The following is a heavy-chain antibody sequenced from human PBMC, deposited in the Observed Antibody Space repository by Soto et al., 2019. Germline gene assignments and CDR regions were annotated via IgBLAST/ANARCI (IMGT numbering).Heavy chain of an antibody. CDR1: GYNFSSYG. V-gene: IGHV1-18*01. J-gene: IGHJ3*02. CDR2: ISAYNGNT. Sequence: QVQLVQSGAEVKKPGASVKVSCKASGYNFSSYGISWVRQAPGQGLAWMGWISAYNGNTNYAHNLQGRVTMTRETSTSQAYMELRSLSSDDTAVYYCARDFGLWFGEFDAFHIWGQGTMVTVSS. D-gene: IGHD3-10*01. CDR3: ARDFGLWFGEFDAFHI.